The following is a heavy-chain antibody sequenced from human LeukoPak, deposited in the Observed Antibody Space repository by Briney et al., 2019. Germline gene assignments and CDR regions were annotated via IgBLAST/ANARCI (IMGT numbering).Heavy chain of an antibody. D-gene: IGHD1-26*01. CDR2: ISWNSGSI. V-gene: IGHV3-9*03. CDR1: GFTFDDYA. CDR3: AKDRAPVTPYYFDY. Sequence: GGSLRLSCAASGFTFDDYAMHWVRQAPGKGLEWVSGISWNSGSIGYADSVKGRFTISRDNAKNSLYLQMNSLRAEDMALYYCAKDRAPVTPYYFDYWVQGTLVTVSS. J-gene: IGHJ4*02.